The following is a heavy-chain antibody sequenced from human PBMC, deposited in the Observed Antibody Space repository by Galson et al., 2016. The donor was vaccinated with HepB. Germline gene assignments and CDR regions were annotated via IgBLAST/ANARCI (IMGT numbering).Heavy chain of an antibody. CDR2: IGSSSNFV. D-gene: IGHD2-21*02. CDR3: ARSYCGGDCYSVYFQH. V-gene: IGHV3-21*01. Sequence: SLRLSCAASGFIFSNYNMSWVRQAPGKGLEWVSSIGSSSNFVFYADSVKGRFTISRDNARNSLYLQMNSLRVEDTAVYYCARSYCGGDCYSVYFQHWGQGTLVTVSS. J-gene: IGHJ1*01. CDR1: GFIFSNYN.